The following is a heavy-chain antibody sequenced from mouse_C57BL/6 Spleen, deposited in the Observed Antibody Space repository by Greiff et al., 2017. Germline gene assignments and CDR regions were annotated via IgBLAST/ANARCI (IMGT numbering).Heavy chain of an antibody. CDR3: AGNWDLDY. D-gene: IGHD4-1*01. V-gene: IGHV1-22*01. CDR2: INPNNGGT. J-gene: IGHJ2*01. Sequence: VQLKESGPELVKPGASVKMSCKASGYTFTDYNMHWVKQSHGKSLEWIGYINPNNGGTSYNQKFKGKATLTVNKSSSTAYMELRSLTSEDSAVYYCAGNWDLDYWGQGTTLTVSS. CDR1: GYTFTDYN.